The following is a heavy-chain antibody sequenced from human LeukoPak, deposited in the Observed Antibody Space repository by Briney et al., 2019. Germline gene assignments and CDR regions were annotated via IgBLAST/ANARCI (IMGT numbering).Heavy chain of an antibody. J-gene: IGHJ4*02. Sequence: PGGSLRLSCAASGFTFSSYWMHWVRQAPGKGLVWVSRINSDGSTTNYADSVQGRFTISRDNAKNTLYLQMNSLRAEDTAVYYCAREHYYGSGNYYYFDYWGQGTLVTVSS. CDR1: GFTFSSYW. V-gene: IGHV3-74*01. CDR2: INSDGSTT. D-gene: IGHD3-10*01. CDR3: AREHYYGSGNYYYFDY.